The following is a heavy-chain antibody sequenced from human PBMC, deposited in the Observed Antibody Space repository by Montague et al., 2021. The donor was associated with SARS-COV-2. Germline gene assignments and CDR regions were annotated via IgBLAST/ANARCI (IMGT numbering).Heavy chain of an antibody. CDR2: TYVSGFT. V-gene: IGHV4-4*02. J-gene: IGHJ4*02. CDR3: ARGGLGNRGFDY. D-gene: IGHD3/OR15-3a*01. CDR1: DVSLSSSTW. Sequence: SETLSLTCVVSDVSLSSSTWGSWVRQCPGKGLEWVGETYVSGFTXYNPCVKSRVTISLDDSRSQFSLRLTSVTAADTAVYFCARGGLGNRGFDYWGQGALVTVSS.